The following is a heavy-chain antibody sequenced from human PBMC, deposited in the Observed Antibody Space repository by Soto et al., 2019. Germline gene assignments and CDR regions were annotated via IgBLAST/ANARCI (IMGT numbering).Heavy chain of an antibody. CDR3: AGVNPGYSVGYKIGFAVSGADY. Sequence: SVKVSCKASGFTFTSSAVQWVRQARGQRLEWIGWIVVGSGNTNYAQKFQERVTITRDMSTSTAYMELSSLRSEDTAVYYCAGVNPGYSVGYKIGFAVSGADYWGR. V-gene: IGHV1-58*01. CDR1: GFTFTSSA. J-gene: IGHJ2*01. CDR2: IVVGSGNT. D-gene: IGHD5-18*01.